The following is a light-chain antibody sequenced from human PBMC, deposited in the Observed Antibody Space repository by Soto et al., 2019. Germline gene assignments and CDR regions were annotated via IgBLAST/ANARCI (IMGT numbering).Light chain of an antibody. CDR3: QQYSSSSIT. CDR1: QSVSSSY. CDR2: DAS. Sequence: EIVLTQSPCTLSLSPVERSTLTCRASQSVSSSYLAWYQQKPGQAPRLLIYDASSRATGIPDRFSGSGSGTDFTLTISRLEPEDFAMYYCQQYSSSSITFGQGTRLEIK. J-gene: IGKJ5*01. V-gene: IGKV3-20*01.